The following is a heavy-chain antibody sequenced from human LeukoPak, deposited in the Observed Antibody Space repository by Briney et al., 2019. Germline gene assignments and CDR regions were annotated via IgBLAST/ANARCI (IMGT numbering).Heavy chain of an antibody. V-gene: IGHV3-30*03. CDR3: ARVPSIAAVGIRLDY. CDR1: GFTFSNYG. D-gene: IGHD6-13*01. CDR2: ISYDGRHK. J-gene: IGHJ4*02. Sequence: GGSLRLSCVASGFTFSNYGMHWVRQAPGKGLEWVGVISYDGRHKYYADSVKGRFTISRDNSKNTLYLQMNSLRAEDTAMYYCARVPSIAAVGIRLDYWGQGTLVTVSS.